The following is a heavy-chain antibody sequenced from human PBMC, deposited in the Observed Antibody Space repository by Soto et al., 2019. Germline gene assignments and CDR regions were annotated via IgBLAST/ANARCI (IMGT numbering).Heavy chain of an antibody. CDR1: GDSVSSDSVA. Sequence: SQTLSLTCAISGDSVSSDSVAWNWIRQSPSRGLEWLGRTYYRSKWYNDYAVSVKSRITINSDTSKNQFSLHLHSVTLEDTAVYHSPTAQTFRHWSKWIDPWGQGTLVTVSS. CDR3: PTAQTFRHWSKWIDP. V-gene: IGHV6-1*01. J-gene: IGHJ5*02. CDR2: TYYRSKWYN. D-gene: IGHD2-8*02.